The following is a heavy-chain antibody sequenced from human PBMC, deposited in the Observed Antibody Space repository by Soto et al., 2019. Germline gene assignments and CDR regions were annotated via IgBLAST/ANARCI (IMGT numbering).Heavy chain of an antibody. V-gene: IGHV3-13*01. CDR2: IGTLGDT. CDR1: GFTFSGFD. J-gene: IGHJ4*02. Sequence: EVQLVESGGGLVQPGGSLRLSCEASGFTFSGFDMHWVRQGTGEDLEWVSGIGTLGDTFYADSVKGRFTISRESATNSLYLQMNNVRAEDTAVYYCFAIGTRXTXTWSGAFWGRGTLVAVSS. D-gene: IGHD3-10*01. CDR3: FAIGTRXTXTWSGAF.